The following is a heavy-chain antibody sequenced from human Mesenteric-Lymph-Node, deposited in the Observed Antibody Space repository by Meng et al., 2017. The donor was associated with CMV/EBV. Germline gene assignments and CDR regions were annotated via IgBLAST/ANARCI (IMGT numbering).Heavy chain of an antibody. CDR3: AKSRSSTPGIVDD. CDR1: GVSVTSGAYH. V-gene: IGHV4-61*08. J-gene: IGHJ4*02. Sequence: QGQLQESGPGRVKPSETLSLTCIVSGVSVTSGAYHWSWIRQSPGKGLEWIGYIYGTGITIYNPSLKSRVTILLETSKNQFSLKLNSVTTADTAVYYCAKSRSSTPGIVDDWGQGTLVTVSS. CDR2: IYGTGIT. D-gene: IGHD2/OR15-2a*01.